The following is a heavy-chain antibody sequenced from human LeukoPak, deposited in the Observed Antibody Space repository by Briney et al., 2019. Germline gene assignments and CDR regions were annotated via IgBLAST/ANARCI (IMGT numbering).Heavy chain of an antibody. CDR2: INTDGRTT. D-gene: IGHD1-26*01. CDR1: GFTFSSYW. Sequence: PGGSLRLSCAASGFTFSSYWMHWVRQSPGEGLAWVSHINTDGRTTTYADSVKGRFTISRDNAKNTLYLQMNSLRAEDTAVYYCARDLGTTNWFDPWGQGTLVTVCS. V-gene: IGHV3-74*01. CDR3: ARDLGTTNWFDP. J-gene: IGHJ5*02.